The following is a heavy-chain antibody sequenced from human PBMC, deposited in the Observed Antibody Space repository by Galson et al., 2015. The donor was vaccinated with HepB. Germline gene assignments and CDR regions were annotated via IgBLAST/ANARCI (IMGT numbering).Heavy chain of an antibody. J-gene: IGHJ4*02. Sequence: SLRLSCAASGFTFSSYSMNWVRQAPGKGLEWVSSISSSSSYIYYADSVKGRFTISRDNAKNSLYLQMNSLRAEDTAVYYCARDPLCGGDRYPYFDYWGQGTLVTVSS. CDR3: ARDPLCGGDRYPYFDY. CDR1: GFTFSSYS. CDR2: ISSSSSYI. V-gene: IGHV3-21*01. D-gene: IGHD2-21*01.